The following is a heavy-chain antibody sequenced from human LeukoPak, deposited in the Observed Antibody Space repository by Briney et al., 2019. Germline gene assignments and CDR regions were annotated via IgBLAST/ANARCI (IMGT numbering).Heavy chain of an antibody. CDR2: IWYDGSNK. V-gene: IGHV3-33*01. J-gene: IGHJ3*02. D-gene: IGHD2-2*02. CDR1: GFTFSSYG. Sequence: GGSLRLSCAASGFTFSSYGMHWVRQAPGKGLEWVAVIWYDGSNKYYADSVKGRFTISRDNSKNTLYLQMNSLRAEYTAVYYCATDALDIVVVPAAIWAPHHDAFDIWGQGTMVTVSS. CDR3: ATDALDIVVVPAAIWAPHHDAFDI.